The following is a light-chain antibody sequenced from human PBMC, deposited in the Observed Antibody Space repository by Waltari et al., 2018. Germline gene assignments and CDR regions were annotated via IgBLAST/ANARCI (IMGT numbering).Light chain of an antibody. J-gene: IGLJ1*01. CDR2: GKT. Sequence: QSVLTQPPSASGTPGQRVTISCSGSSSDIGANYVYWYKQLPGTAPKLLIYGKTQGLTGVPDQLPGAKSGPSASLAISDLRSEDEADYYLAAWDDNLLYVFGTGTKVTVL. CDR1: SSDIGANY. CDR3: AAWDDNLLYV. V-gene: IGLV1-47*01.